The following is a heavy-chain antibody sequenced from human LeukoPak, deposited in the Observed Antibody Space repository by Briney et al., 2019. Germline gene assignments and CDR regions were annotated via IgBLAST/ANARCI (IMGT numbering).Heavy chain of an antibody. CDR1: GYRFTSYY. J-gene: IGHJ5*02. CDR3: ARDPISSNWPRGHFFDP. D-gene: IGHD3-3*02. V-gene: IGHV1-46*01. Sequence: ASVKIFCKASGYRFTSYYVNWLRQAPGQALEWMGIINPNGGVTTYTGKFQGRVSMTRDTSTSTVYMELSSLRPDDTAIYYCARDPISSNWPRGHFFDPWGQGTLVTVSS. CDR2: INPNGGVT.